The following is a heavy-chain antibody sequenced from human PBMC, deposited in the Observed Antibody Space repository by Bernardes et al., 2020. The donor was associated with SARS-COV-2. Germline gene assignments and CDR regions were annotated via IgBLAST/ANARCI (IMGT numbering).Heavy chain of an antibody. V-gene: IGHV4-34*01. Sequence: SETLSLTCAVYGGAFMGYSWTWIRQPPGKGLEWIGEINRSGNTNYNPSLKSRVTISVDTSKNQFSLRLYSVTGADTAVYYCARGSLQFLFIQRYFFDHWGQGTLVTVSS. J-gene: IGHJ4*02. D-gene: IGHD3-3*01. CDR1: GGAFMGYS. CDR3: ARGSLQFLFIQRYFFDH. CDR2: INRSGNT.